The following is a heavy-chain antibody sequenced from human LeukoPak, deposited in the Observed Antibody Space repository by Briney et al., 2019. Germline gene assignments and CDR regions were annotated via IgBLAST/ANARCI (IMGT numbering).Heavy chain of an antibody. CDR2: ISGYNDNT. CDR1: GYAFTSYG. J-gene: IGHJ3*02. D-gene: IGHD2-15*01. Sequence: GASVKVSCKASGYAFTSYGISWVRQAPGQGLEWMGWISGYNDNTNYAPKLQGRVTMTTDTSTSTAYMELRSLRSDDTAVYYCAREDCSGGSCYSLSLTPVFHVFDIWGQGTMVTVSS. V-gene: IGHV1-18*01. CDR3: AREDCSGGSCYSLSLTPVFHVFDI.